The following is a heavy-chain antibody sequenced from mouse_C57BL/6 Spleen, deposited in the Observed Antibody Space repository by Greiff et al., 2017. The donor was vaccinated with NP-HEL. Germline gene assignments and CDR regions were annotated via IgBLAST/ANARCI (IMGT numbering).Heavy chain of an antibody. D-gene: IGHD2-4*01. CDR3: ARLDYDGRFAY. V-gene: IGHV1-52*01. Sequence: VQLQQPGAELVRPGSSVKLSCKASGYTFTSYWMHWVKQRPIQGLEWIGNIDPSDSETHYNQKFKDKATLTVDKSSSTAYMQLSSLTSEDSAVYYCARLDYDGRFAYWGQGTLVTVSA. J-gene: IGHJ3*01. CDR1: GYTFTSYW. CDR2: IDPSDSET.